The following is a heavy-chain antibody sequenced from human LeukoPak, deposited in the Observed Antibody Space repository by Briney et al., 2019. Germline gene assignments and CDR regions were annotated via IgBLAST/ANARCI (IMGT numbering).Heavy chain of an antibody. CDR3: ARDHLYYYYGMDV. CDR1: AGSISSGSYY. CDR2: IYTSGST. V-gene: IGHV4-61*02. Sequence: SETLSLTCTVSAGSISSGSYYWSWIRQPAGKGLEWIGRIYTSGSTNYNPSLKSRVTISVDTSKNQFSLKLSSVTAADTAVYYCARDHLYYYYGMDVWGQGTTVTVSS. J-gene: IGHJ6*02.